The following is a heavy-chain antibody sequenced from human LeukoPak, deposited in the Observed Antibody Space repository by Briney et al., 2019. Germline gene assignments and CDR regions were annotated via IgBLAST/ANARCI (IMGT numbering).Heavy chain of an antibody. Sequence: PGGSLRLSCAASGFTFNTYEMNWVRQAPGKGLEWVSAISGSGGSTYYADSVKGRFTISRDNSKNTLYLQMNSLRAEDTAVYYCAKDRDIVGASYFDYWGQGTLVTVSS. CDR3: AKDRDIVGASYFDY. CDR2: ISGSGGST. V-gene: IGHV3-23*01. J-gene: IGHJ4*02. CDR1: GFTFNTYE. D-gene: IGHD1-26*01.